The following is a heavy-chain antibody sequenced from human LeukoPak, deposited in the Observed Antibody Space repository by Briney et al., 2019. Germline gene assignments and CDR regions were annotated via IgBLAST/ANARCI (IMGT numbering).Heavy chain of an antibody. Sequence: SETLSLTCTVSGGSISSCSYYWARLRQPPGKGPDWIGSIYYSCSTYYNPSLKSQVTISVDTSKNQFSLELSSVTAADTAVYYCARQSSSWGYFDYWGQGTLVTVSS. J-gene: IGHJ4*02. V-gene: IGHV4-39*01. CDR3: ARQSSSWGYFDY. D-gene: IGHD6-13*01. CDR2: IYYSCST. CDR1: GGSISSCSYY.